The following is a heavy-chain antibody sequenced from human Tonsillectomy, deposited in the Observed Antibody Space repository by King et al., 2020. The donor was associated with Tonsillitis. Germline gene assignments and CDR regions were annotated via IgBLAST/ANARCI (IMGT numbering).Heavy chain of an antibody. CDR1: GFRFSNYN. CDR3: VRDPVEESSDSSASFSVFDA. CDR2: ISGSSHAI. J-gene: IGHJ4*02. V-gene: IGHV3-48*04. D-gene: IGHD6-6*01. Sequence: VQLVESGGGLIKPGGSLRLSCAASGFRFSNYNMDWVRQAPGKGLEWIAHISGSSHAIYYADSVKGRFTISRDNAKKSLYLQMNSLRAEDTALYYCVRDPVEESSDSSASFSVFDAWGQGTRVTVSS.